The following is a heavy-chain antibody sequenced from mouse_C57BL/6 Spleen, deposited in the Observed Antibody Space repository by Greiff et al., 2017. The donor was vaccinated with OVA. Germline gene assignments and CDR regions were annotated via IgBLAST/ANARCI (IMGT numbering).Heavy chain of an antibody. CDR3: ARGELRLREDAMDY. Sequence: QVQLQQPGAELVKPGASVKLSCKASGYTFTSYWMQWVKQRPGQGLEWIGEIDPSDSYTNYNQKLKGKATLTVDTSSSTAYMQLSSLTSEDSAVYYCARGELRLREDAMDYWGQGTSVTVSS. J-gene: IGHJ4*01. CDR1: GYTFTSYW. V-gene: IGHV1-50*01. CDR2: IDPSDSYT. D-gene: IGHD3-2*02.